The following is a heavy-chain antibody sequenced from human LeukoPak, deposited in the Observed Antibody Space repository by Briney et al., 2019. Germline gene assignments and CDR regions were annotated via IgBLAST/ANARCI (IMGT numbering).Heavy chain of an antibody. CDR3: ARGIAVAGTAQDY. CDR2: IDPGDSYT. CDR1: GYSLTNYW. D-gene: IGHD6-19*01. V-gene: IGHV5-10-1*01. Sequence: GESPKISCKCSGYSLTNYWINLVRQMPGKGLEWMGRIDPGDSYTNYSPSFQGHVTISADSSISTAYLQWSSLKASDTAMYYCARGIAVAGTAQDYWGQGTLVTVSS. J-gene: IGHJ4*02.